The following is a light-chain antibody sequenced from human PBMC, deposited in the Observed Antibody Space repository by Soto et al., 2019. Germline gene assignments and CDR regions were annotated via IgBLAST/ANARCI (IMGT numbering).Light chain of an antibody. J-gene: IGKJ1*01. CDR3: QQSYSTPWT. Sequence: DIQITQSPSSLSASVVERVTITFRASQSISSYLNWYQQKPGKAPKLLIYAASSLQSGVPSRFSGSGSGTDFTLTISSLQPEDFATYYCQQSYSTPWTFGQGTKVDNK. V-gene: IGKV1-39*01. CDR2: AAS. CDR1: QSISSY.